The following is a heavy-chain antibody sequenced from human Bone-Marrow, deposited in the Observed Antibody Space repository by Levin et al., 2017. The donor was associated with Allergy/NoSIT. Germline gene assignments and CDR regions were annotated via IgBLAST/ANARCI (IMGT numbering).Heavy chain of an antibody. CDR3: AKDREYSSSSLPYYYYSGMDV. CDR2: ISDDGRNK. Sequence: PGGSLRLSCAASEFTFRTSGMHWVRQAPGKGLEWVAVISDDGRNKDYGDSVKGRFSISRDNSKNTLYLQMNSLRTEDTAVYYCAKDREYSSSSLPYYYYSGMDVWGQGTTVTVSS. CDR1: EFTFRTSG. D-gene: IGHD6-6*01. V-gene: IGHV3-30*18. J-gene: IGHJ6*02.